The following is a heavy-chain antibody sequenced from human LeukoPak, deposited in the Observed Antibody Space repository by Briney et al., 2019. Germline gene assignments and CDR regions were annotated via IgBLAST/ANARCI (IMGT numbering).Heavy chain of an antibody. D-gene: IGHD4-17*01. Sequence: GASVKVSCKTSGYTFTSYGISWVRQAPGQGLEWMGWISAYNGNTNYAQKLQGRVTMTTDTSTSTAYMELRSLRSDDTAVYYCARTFYGGYLEQRGANFDYWGQGTLVTVSS. V-gene: IGHV1-18*01. CDR1: GYTFTSYG. CDR3: ARTFYGGYLEQRGANFDY. J-gene: IGHJ4*02. CDR2: ISAYNGNT.